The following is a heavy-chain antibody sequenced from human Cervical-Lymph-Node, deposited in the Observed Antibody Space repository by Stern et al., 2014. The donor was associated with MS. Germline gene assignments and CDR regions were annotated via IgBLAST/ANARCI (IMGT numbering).Heavy chain of an antibody. CDR2: VSLSGST. J-gene: IGHJ5*02. CDR3: ALGAEWFDP. Sequence: VQLEESGPGLVKPSQTLSLTCTVSGGSISNDNFFWSWIRQPAGKGLEWIGRVSLSGSTNYNPSLKSRVTISMDRSMNQLSLRLTSVTAADTAVYYCALGAEWFDPWGQGTLVTVSS. CDR1: GGSISNDNFF. D-gene: IGHD1-26*01. V-gene: IGHV4-61*02.